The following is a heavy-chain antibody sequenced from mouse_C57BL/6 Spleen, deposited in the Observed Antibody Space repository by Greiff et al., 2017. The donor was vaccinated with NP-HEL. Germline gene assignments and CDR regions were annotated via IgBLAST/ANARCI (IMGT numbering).Heavy chain of an antibody. CDR3: ARSRDYDENYFDY. V-gene: IGHV2-2*01. Sequence: VKLVESGPGLVQPSQSLSITCTVSGFSLTSYGVHWVRQSPGKGLEWLGVIWSGGSTDYNVAFISRLSISKDNSKSQVFFKMNSLQADDTAIYYCARSRDYDENYFDYWGQGTTLTVSS. CDR2: IWSGGST. J-gene: IGHJ2*01. D-gene: IGHD2-4*01. CDR1: GFSLTSYG.